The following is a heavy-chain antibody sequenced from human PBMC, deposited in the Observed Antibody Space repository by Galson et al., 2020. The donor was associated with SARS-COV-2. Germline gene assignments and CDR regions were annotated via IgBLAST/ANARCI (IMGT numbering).Heavy chain of an antibody. J-gene: IGHJ5*02. V-gene: IGHV1-69*13. D-gene: IGHD3-10*01. CDR3: ARGTDGELIFNWFDP. Sequence: GASVKVSCKASGGTFSSYAISWVRQAPGQGLEWMGGIIPIFGTANYAQKFQGRVTLTADESTSTAYMELSSLRSEDTAVYYCARGTDGELIFNWFDPWGQGTLVTVSS. CDR1: GGTFSSYA. CDR2: IIPIFGTA.